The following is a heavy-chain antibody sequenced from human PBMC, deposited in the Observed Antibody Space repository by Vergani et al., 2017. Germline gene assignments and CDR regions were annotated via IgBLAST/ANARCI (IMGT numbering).Heavy chain of an antibody. CDR3: AKEMSSYCSGGSCHFDY. V-gene: IGHV3-23*04. J-gene: IGHJ4*02. Sequence: EVQLVESGGGLVQPGGSLRLSCAASGFTFSSYAMSWVRQAPGKGLEWVSAISGSGGSTYYADSVKGRFTISRDNSKNTLYLQMNSLRAEDTAVYYCAKEMSSYCSGGSCHFDYWGQGTLVTVSS. CDR2: ISGSGGST. D-gene: IGHD2-15*01. CDR1: GFTFSSYA.